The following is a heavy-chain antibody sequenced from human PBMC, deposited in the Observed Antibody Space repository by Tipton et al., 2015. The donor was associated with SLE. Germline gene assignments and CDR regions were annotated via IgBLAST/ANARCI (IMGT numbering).Heavy chain of an antibody. V-gene: IGHV3-7*04. J-gene: IGHJ4*02. CDR2: IKQDGSEI. CDR3: AGAEQQLGLDY. Sequence: SLRLSCAASGFTFSDYAMGWVRQAPGEGLEWVANIKQDGSEIHYLDSVKGRFTISRDNVNNLLYLQMNSLRAEDTAVYYCAGAEQQLGLDYWGQGTLVTVSS. CDR1: GFTFSDYA. D-gene: IGHD6-13*01.